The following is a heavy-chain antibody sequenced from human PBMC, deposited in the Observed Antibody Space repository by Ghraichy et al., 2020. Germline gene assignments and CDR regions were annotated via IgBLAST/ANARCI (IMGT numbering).Heavy chain of an antibody. V-gene: IGHV4-34*01. J-gene: IGHJ4*02. Sequence: SETLSLTCAVYGGSFSGYYWSWIRQPPGKGLEWIGEINHSGSTNYNPSLKSRVTISVDTSKNQFSLKLSSVTAADTAVYYCARENRGGDPNYFDYWGQGTLVTVSS. D-gene: IGHD2-21*01. CDR1: GGSFSGYY. CDR2: INHSGST. CDR3: ARENRGGDPNYFDY.